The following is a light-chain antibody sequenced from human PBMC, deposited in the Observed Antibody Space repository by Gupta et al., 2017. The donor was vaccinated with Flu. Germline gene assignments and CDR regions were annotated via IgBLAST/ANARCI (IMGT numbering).Light chain of an antibody. J-gene: IGKJ5*01. CDR3: QQYGGAPPAT. CDR2: DAS. V-gene: IGKV3-20*01. CDR1: QSISSNY. Sequence: EIVLTQFPGTLSLSPGERATLSCRASQSISSNYLGWYQQKPGQAPRLLIYDASNRATGIPDRFSGSGSGTDFTLTISRRDPEDFAVYYCQQYGGAPPATFGQGTRLEIK.